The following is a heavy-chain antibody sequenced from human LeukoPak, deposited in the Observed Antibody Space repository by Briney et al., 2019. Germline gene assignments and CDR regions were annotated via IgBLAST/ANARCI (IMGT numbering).Heavy chain of an antibody. V-gene: IGHV3-21*01. CDR3: AREPGYSGYEVPYYYYGMDV. Sequence: KPGGSLRLSCAASGFTFSSYSMNWVRQAPGKGLEWVSSISSSSSYIYYADSVKGRFTISRDNAKNSLYLQMNSLRAEDTAVYYCAREPGYSGYEVPYYYYGMDVWGQGTTVTVSS. J-gene: IGHJ6*02. CDR2: ISSSSSYI. CDR1: GFTFSSYS. D-gene: IGHD5-12*01.